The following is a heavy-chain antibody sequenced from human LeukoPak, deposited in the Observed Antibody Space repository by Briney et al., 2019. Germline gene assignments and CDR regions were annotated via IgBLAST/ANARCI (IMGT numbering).Heavy chain of an antibody. CDR2: ISGSGGST. V-gene: IGHV3-23*01. J-gene: IGHJ4*02. D-gene: IGHD3-3*01. CDR1: GFTFSNAW. Sequence: GGSLRLSCAASGFTFSNAWMSWVRQAPGEGLEWVSAISGSGGSTYYADSVKGRFTISRDNSKNTLYLQMNSLRAEDTAVYYCAKEGYYDFAFYYFDYWGQGTLVTVSS. CDR3: AKEGYYDFAFYYFDY.